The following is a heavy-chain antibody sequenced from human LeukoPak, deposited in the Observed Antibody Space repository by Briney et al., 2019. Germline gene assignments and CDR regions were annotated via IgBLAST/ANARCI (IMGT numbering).Heavy chain of an antibody. CDR2: IRNKANSYTT. Sequence: GGPLRLSCAASGFTFSDHYMDWVRQAPGKGLEWVGRIRNKANSYTTEYAASVKGRFTISRDDSKNSLYLQINSLKIEDTAVYYCARVGSSGWEDYWGQGPRVTVSS. D-gene: IGHD6-19*01. CDR1: GFTFSDHY. V-gene: IGHV3-72*01. CDR3: ARVGSSGWEDY. J-gene: IGHJ4*02.